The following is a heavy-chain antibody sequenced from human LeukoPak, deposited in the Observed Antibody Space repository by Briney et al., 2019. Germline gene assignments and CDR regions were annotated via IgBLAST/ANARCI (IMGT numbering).Heavy chain of an antibody. J-gene: IGHJ4*02. CDR2: IHSGGST. D-gene: IGHD3-10*01. CDR3: ARHYASGTYPLDH. CDR1: GASIGGYY. Sequence: PSETLSLTCTVSGASIGGYYWSWIRQSPEKGLEWIAYIHSGGSTNYNPSLKSRVTISLDTSKNQCSLRLASVTAADTAVYYCARHYASGTYPLDHWGQGTLVTVSS. V-gene: IGHV4-59*08.